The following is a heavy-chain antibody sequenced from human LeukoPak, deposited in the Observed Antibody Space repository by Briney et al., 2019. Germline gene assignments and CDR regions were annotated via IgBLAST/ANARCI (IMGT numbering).Heavy chain of an antibody. CDR1: GFTFSTYA. D-gene: IGHD2-15*01. CDR2: ISTNGGGT. J-gene: IGHJ4*02. Sequence: TGGSLRLSCAASGFTFSTYAMHWVRQTPGKGLEYVSAISTNGGGTYYANSVKGRFTISRDNSKNTLYLQMGSLRAEDMAVYYCARYCSGVSCYSGYGYWGQGTLVTVSS. V-gene: IGHV3-64*01. CDR3: ARYCSGVSCYSGYGY.